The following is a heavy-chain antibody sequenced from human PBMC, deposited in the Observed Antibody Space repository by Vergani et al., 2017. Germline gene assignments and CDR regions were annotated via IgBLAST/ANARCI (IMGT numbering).Heavy chain of an antibody. CDR1: GGTFSSYA. CDR2: IIPIFGTA. Sequence: QVQLVQSGAEVKKPGSSVKVSCKASGGTFSSYAISWVRQAPGQGLEWMGGIIPIFGTANYAQKFQGRVTITADESTSTAYMELSSLRSEDTAVYYCARDSAHIPMVRGVINSHYYYYGMDVWAKGPRSPSP. J-gene: IGHJ6*02. CDR3: ARDSAHIPMVRGVINSHYYYYGMDV. V-gene: IGHV1-69*01. D-gene: IGHD3-10*01.